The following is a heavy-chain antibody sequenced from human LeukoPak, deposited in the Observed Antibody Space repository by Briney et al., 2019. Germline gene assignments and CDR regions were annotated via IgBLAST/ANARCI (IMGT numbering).Heavy chain of an antibody. Sequence: SETLSLTCTVSGGSISSSSYYWSWIRQPPGKGLEWIGYIYYSGSTNYNPSLKSRVTISVDTSKNQFSLRLSSVTAADTAVYYCARVTGYMTEDYFDYWGQGTLITVSS. J-gene: IGHJ4*02. CDR1: GGSISSSSYY. CDR2: IYYSGST. V-gene: IGHV4-61*01. D-gene: IGHD6-13*01. CDR3: ARVTGYMTEDYFDY.